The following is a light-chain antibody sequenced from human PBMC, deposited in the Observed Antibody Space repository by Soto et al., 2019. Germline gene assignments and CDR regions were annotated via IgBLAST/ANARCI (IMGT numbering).Light chain of an antibody. V-gene: IGKV1-13*02. J-gene: IGKJ5*01. CDR1: QGISSA. Sequence: AIQLTQSPSSLSASVGDRVTITCRASQGISSALAWYQQKPGKAPKLLIYDASSLESGVPSRFSGSGSGADFTLTISSLQPEDFATYYCQQFNSYPITFGQGTRLEIK. CDR2: DAS. CDR3: QQFNSYPIT.